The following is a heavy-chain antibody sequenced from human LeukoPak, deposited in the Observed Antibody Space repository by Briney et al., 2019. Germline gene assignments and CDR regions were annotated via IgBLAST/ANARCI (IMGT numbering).Heavy chain of an antibody. CDR2: ISYDGSNK. V-gene: IGHV3-30*18. J-gene: IGHJ4*02. CDR3: AKEASNYYDSSGRGIDY. D-gene: IGHD3-22*01. Sequence: GGSLRLSCAASGFSFKSHWMSWVRQAPGKGLEWVAVISYDGSNKYYADSVKGRFTISRDNSKNTLYLQMNSLRTEDTAVYYCAKEASNYYDSSGRGIDYWGQGTLVTVSS. CDR1: GFSFKSHW.